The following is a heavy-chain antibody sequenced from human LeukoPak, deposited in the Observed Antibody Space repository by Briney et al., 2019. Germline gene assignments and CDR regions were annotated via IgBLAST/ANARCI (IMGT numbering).Heavy chain of an antibody. V-gene: IGHV3-21*01. Sequence: GGSLRLSCAASGFTFSSYSMNWVRQAPGKGLEWVSSISSSSSYIYYADSVKGRFTISSDNAKNSLYLQMNSLRDEDTAVYYCARLYCSSTSCYWYFDYWGQGALVTVSS. CDR3: ARLYCSSTSCYWYFDY. J-gene: IGHJ4*02. CDR2: ISSSSSYI. D-gene: IGHD2-2*01. CDR1: GFTFSSYS.